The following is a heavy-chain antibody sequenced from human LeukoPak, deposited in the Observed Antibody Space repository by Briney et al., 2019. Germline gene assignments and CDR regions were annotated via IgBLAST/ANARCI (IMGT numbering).Heavy chain of an antibody. CDR3: ARARVGATIH. Sequence: GSLRLSCAASGFTFSSYWMVWVRQAPGKGLEWVANIKQDGSETYYADSVKGRFTVSRDNSKNTLYLQMNSLRAEDTAVYYCARARVGATIHWGQGTLVTVSS. J-gene: IGHJ4*02. V-gene: IGHV3-7*03. CDR2: IKQDGSET. D-gene: IGHD1-26*01. CDR1: GFTFSSYW.